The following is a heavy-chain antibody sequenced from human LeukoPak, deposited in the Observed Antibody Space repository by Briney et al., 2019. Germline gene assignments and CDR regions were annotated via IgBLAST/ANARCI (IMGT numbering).Heavy chain of an antibody. V-gene: IGHV3-23*01. CDR3: AKGTTVTVAGTPNYYYYGMDV. CDR2: ISGSGGST. J-gene: IGHJ6*02. CDR1: GFTFSSYA. Sequence: GGSLRLSCAASGFTFSSYAMSWVRQAPGKGLEWVSAISGSGGSTYYADSVKGRFTISRDNSKNTLYLQMNSLRAEDTAVYYCAKGTTVTVAGTPNYYYYGMDVWDQGTTVTVSS. D-gene: IGHD6-19*01.